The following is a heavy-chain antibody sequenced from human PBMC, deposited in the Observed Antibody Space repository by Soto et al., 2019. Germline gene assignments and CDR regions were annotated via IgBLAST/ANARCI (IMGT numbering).Heavy chain of an antibody. J-gene: IGHJ6*02. V-gene: IGHV3-23*01. CDR3: AKSLSTAVNYGLDV. CDR1: GFTFRDNA. Sequence: EVQLLESGGGLVQPGGSLRLYCGASGFTFRDNAMTWVRQAPGKGLAWVSSMSDDVDSTYYADCVKGRFTISRDKSKNTLFLQTSSMGAEDTAVYYCAKSLSTAVNYGLDVWGQGTAVTVSS. CDR2: MSDDVDST. D-gene: IGHD6-19*01.